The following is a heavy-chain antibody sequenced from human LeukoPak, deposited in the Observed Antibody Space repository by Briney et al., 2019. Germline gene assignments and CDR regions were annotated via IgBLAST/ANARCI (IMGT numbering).Heavy chain of an antibody. CDR1: GGSFSGYY. V-gene: IGHV4-34*01. D-gene: IGHD1-14*01. Sequence: PSETLSLTCAVYGGSFSGYYWSWIRQPPGKGLEWIGEINHSGSTNYNPSLKSRVTISVDTSKNQFSLKLSSVTAADTAVYYCASLYRDYWGQGTLVTVSS. J-gene: IGHJ4*02. CDR3: ASLYRDY. CDR2: INHSGST.